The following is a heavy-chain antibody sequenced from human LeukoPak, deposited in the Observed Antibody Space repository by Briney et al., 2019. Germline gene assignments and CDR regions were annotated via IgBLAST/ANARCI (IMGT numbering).Heavy chain of an antibody. CDR1: GGSISSSSYY. D-gene: IGHD3-16*02. J-gene: IGHJ5*02. CDR3: AKGRDNYVWGSYRFGNGFDP. Sequence: SETLSLTCTVSGGSISSSSYYWGWIRQPPGKGLEWIGSIYYSGSTYYNPSLKSRVTISVDTSKNQFSLKLSSGTPADTAVYSCAKGRDNYVWGSYRFGNGFDPWGQGTLVTVSS. V-gene: IGHV4-39*07. CDR2: IYYSGST.